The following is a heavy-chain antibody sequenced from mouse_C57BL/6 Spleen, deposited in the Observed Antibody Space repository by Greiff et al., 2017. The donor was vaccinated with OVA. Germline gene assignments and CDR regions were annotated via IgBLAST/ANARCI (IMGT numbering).Heavy chain of an antibody. CDR3: ARNGPGYYAMDY. CDR1: GFSLTSYG. J-gene: IGHJ4*01. V-gene: IGHV2-2*01. CDR2: IWSGGST. Sequence: QVQLKESGPGLVQPSQSLSITCTVSGFSLTSYGVHWVRQSPGKGLEWLGVIWSGGSTDYNAAFISRLSISKDNSKSQVFFKMNSLQADDTAIDYCARNGPGYYAMDYWGQGTSVTVSS.